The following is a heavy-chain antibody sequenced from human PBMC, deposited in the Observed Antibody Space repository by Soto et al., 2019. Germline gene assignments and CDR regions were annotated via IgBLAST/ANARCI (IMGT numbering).Heavy chain of an antibody. J-gene: IGHJ3*02. CDR1: GFSLTTSRMC. Sequence: YGPTLVIAAPTLPLTCTFSGFSLTTSRMCVSWISKIKGSVVEWIALIDWDDDKYYSTSLKTRLTISKDTSKNQVVLTMTNMDPVDTATYYCARIQKDSSGYYHRRGAFDIWGQGTMGTVSS. D-gene: IGHD3-22*01. V-gene: IGHV2-70*01. CDR2: IDWDDDK. CDR3: ARIQKDSSGYYHRRGAFDI.